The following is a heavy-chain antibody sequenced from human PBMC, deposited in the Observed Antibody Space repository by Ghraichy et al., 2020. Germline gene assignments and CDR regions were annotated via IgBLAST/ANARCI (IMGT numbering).Heavy chain of an antibody. CDR3: ARVGGGVGAYWFDP. Sequence: ASVKFSCKASGYTFTSYDINWVRQATGQGLEWMGWMNPNSGNTGYAQKFQGRVTMTRNTSISTAYMELSSLRSEDTAVYYCARVGGGVGAYWFDPWGQGTLVTVSS. CDR1: GYTFTSYD. D-gene: IGHD2-8*02. J-gene: IGHJ5*02. V-gene: IGHV1-8*01. CDR2: MNPNSGNT.